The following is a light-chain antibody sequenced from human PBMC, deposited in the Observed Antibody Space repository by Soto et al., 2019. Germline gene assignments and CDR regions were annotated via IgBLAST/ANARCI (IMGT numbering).Light chain of an antibody. CDR3: CSYYGSDFDV. CDR2: DVS. J-gene: IGLJ1*01. Sequence: QSALTQPRSVSGSPGQSVAISCTGSSSDVGGYNSVSWYQQHPGKAPKLMIYDVSKRPSGVPDRFFGSKSGNTASLTISGLQAEDEADYYCCSYYGSDFDVFGTGTKNTFL. V-gene: IGLV2-11*01. CDR1: SSDVGGYNS.